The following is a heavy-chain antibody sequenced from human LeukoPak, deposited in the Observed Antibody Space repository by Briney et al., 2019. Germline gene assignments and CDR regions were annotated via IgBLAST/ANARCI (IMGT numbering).Heavy chain of an antibody. CDR2: IRSKTYGGTT. V-gene: IGHV3-49*04. Sequence: GGSLRLSCAASGFTFSSYAMSWVRQAPGKGLEWVGFIRSKTYGGTTKYAASVKGRFIISRDDSKSIAYLQMNSLKTEDTAVYYCTRPSTYDSSAYGAFYWGQGTLVTVSS. CDR3: TRPSTYDSSAYGAFY. D-gene: IGHD3-22*01. J-gene: IGHJ4*02. CDR1: GFTFSSYA.